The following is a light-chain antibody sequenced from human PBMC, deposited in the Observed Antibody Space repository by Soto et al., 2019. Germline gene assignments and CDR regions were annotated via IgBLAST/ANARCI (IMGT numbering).Light chain of an antibody. CDR1: QSVGSN. V-gene: IGKV3-15*01. Sequence: EIVMTQSPATLSVSPGERATLSCRASQSVGSNLAWYQQKPGQTPRLLIYDTSARATGVPARFSGSRSGPEFTLTISSLQSEDFAVYYCQQYNNWPRTFGQGTKVDIK. CDR3: QQYNNWPRT. CDR2: DTS. J-gene: IGKJ1*01.